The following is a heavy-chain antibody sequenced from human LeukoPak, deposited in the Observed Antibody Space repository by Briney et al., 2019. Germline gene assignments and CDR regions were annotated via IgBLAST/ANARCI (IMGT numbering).Heavy chain of an antibody. CDR1: GFTFSDYY. D-gene: IGHD2-15*01. V-gene: IGHV3-11*01. CDR3: ASTQPIVVVVAATRDFDY. J-gene: IGHJ4*02. CDR2: ISSSGSTI. Sequence: GGSLRLSCAASGFTFSDYYMSWIRQAPGKGLEWVSYISSSGSTIYYADSVKGRFTISRDNAKNSLYLQMNSLRAVDTAVYYCASTQPIVVVVAATRDFDYWGQGTLVTVSS.